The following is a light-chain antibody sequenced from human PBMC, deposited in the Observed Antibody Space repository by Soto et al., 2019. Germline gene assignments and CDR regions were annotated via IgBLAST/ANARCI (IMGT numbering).Light chain of an antibody. CDR2: DAS. CDR1: ESISTW. J-gene: IGKJ1*01. Sequence: DIQMTQSPSTLSASVGDQVTITCRASESISTWLAWYQQKPGKAPKVLIYDASSLESGVPSRFSGSGSGTEFTLTISSLQPDDSATYYCQQYNTYSGTFGQGTKVDIK. CDR3: QQYNTYSGT. V-gene: IGKV1-5*01.